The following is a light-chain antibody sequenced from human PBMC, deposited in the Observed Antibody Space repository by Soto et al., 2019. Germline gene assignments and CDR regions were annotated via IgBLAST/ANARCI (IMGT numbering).Light chain of an antibody. CDR1: PDISNY. CDR3: QQYGNLPPFT. V-gene: IGKV1-33*01. J-gene: IGKJ3*01. CDR2: DAS. Sequence: DIQMTQSPSSLSASVGDRVTITCQARPDISNYLNWYQQKPGKAPKLLIYDASNLETGVPSRFSGSGSGTDFTFTISSLQPEDIATYYCQQYGNLPPFTFGPGTKVDIK.